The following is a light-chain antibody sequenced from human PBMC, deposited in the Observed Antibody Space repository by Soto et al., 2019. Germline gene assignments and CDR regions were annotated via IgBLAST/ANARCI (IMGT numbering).Light chain of an antibody. CDR2: KAS. CDR1: QSISSW. V-gene: IGKV1-5*03. J-gene: IGKJ2*01. Sequence: DIQMTQSPSTLSASVGDRVTITCRASQSISSWLAWYQQKPGKAPKLLIYKASSLESGVPSRFSGSGSGPEFTLTISSLQPDDFATYYCQQYNSYSLTFGQGTKLEIK. CDR3: QQYNSYSLT.